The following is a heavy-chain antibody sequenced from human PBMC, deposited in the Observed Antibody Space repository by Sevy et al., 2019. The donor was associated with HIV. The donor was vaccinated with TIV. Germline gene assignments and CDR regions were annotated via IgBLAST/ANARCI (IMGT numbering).Heavy chain of an antibody. V-gene: IGHV3-48*02. CDR2: ISKSGSTT. J-gene: IGHJ4*02. D-gene: IGHD7-27*01. CDR3: AREENRELGTIPLDS. Sequence: GGSLRLSCAASGFTSSHHNMNWVRQAPGKGLEWISYISKSGSTTYFADSVRGGFTISRDNAKNSLFLEMHSLTDEDTAVYYCAREENRELGTIPLDSWGRGIQVTVSS. CDR1: GFTSSHHN.